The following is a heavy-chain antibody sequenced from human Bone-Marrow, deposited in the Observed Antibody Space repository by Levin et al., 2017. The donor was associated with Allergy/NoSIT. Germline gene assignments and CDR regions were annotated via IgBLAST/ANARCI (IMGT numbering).Heavy chain of an antibody. V-gene: IGHV1-24*01. CDR2: FDPEDGET. Sequence: GESLKISCKVSGYTLTELSMHWVRQAPGKGLEWMGGFDPEDGETIYAQKFQGRVTMTEDTSTDTAYMELSSLRSEDTAVYYCATSREWLVRHFDYWGQGTLVTVSS. CDR3: ATSREWLVRHFDY. D-gene: IGHD6-19*01. J-gene: IGHJ4*02. CDR1: GYTLTELS.